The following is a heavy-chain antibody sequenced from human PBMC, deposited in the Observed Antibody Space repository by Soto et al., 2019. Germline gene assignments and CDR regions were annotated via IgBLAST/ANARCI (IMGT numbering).Heavy chain of an antibody. Sequence: ASVKVSCKASGGTFSTYAINWVRQAPGQGLEWMGGIIPIFGRTTYAQKFQGRVTITADNPTTTAYMELNRLRSEDTAVFYCARSALPAAINNWFDPWGQGTLVTVSS. CDR2: IIPIFGRT. CDR3: ARSALPAAINNWFDP. J-gene: IGHJ5*02. CDR1: GGTFSTYA. V-gene: IGHV1-69*06. D-gene: IGHD2-2*01.